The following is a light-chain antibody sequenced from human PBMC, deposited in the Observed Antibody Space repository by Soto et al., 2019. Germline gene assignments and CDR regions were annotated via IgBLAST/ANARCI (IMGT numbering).Light chain of an antibody. Sequence: DIQMTQSPASVSASVGDRVTITCRASQGVSTWVAWFQQKPGQAPKLLIYAASVLQSGVPSRFSGSGSGTEFTLTITSLQPEDSATCYCQQANSFPVTFGQGTKLEI. CDR1: QGVSTW. CDR3: QQANSFPVT. CDR2: AAS. J-gene: IGKJ2*01. V-gene: IGKV1D-12*01.